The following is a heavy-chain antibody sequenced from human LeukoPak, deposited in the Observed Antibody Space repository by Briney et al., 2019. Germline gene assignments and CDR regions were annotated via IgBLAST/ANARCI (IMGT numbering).Heavy chain of an antibody. J-gene: IGHJ4*02. Sequence: GGSLKLSCAASGFAFSGSTLQWVRQASGKGLGWVGRIRTKANNKATTYTASVKGRFTISRDDSKNTAYLQMSSLKSEDTAVYYCTITVTDLYYFDYWGQGTLVTVSS. CDR1: GFAFSGST. D-gene: IGHD4-17*01. CDR3: TITVTDLYYFDY. CDR2: IRTKANNKAT. V-gene: IGHV3-73*01.